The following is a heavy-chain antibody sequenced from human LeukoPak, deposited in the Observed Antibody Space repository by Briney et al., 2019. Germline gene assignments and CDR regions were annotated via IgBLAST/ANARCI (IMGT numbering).Heavy chain of an antibody. V-gene: IGHV4-34*01. CDR1: GGSFSGYY. Sequence: SETLSLTCAVYGGSFSGYYWSSIRQPPGQGLEWIGEINHSGSTNYNPSLKSRVTISVDTSKNQFSLKLSSVTAAATAVYYCAGRGYSYGVDYWGQGTLVTVSS. CDR2: INHSGST. CDR3: AGRGYSYGVDY. D-gene: IGHD5-18*01. J-gene: IGHJ4*02.